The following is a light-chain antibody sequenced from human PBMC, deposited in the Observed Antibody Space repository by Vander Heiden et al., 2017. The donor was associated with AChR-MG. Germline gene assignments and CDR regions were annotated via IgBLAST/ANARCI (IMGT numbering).Light chain of an antibody. CDR3: QQDNSYSWT. CDR1: QSISSW. J-gene: IGKJ1*01. CDR2: DAS. V-gene: IGKV1-5*01. Sequence: DIQMTQSPSTLSASVGDRVTITCRASQSISSWLAWYQQKPGKAPKVLIYDASSLESGVPSRFSGSGYGTEFTLTISSLQPDDFATYYCQQDNSYSWTFGQGTKVEIK.